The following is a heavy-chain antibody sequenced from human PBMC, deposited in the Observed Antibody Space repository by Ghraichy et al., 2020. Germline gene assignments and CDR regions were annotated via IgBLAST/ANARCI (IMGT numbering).Heavy chain of an antibody. CDR2: INPSGGST. CDR1: GYTFTSYY. Sequence: ASVKVSCKASGYTFTSYYMHWVRQAPGQGLEWMGIINPSGGSTSYAQKFQGRVTMTRDTSTSTVYMELSSLRSEDTAVYYCARDRLELQYYYGMDVWGQGTTVTVSS. D-gene: IGHD1-7*01. J-gene: IGHJ6*02. V-gene: IGHV1-46*01. CDR3: ARDRLELQYYYGMDV.